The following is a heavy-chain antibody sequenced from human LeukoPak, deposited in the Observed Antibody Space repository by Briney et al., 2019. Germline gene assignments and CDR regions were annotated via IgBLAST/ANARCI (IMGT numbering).Heavy chain of an antibody. Sequence: GGSLTLSCAASGYLLCRYAMSWVSQAPGKGLEWVSGINDSGGTTFYADSVKGRITISRDNSKNTVYVQMNSLRGEDTGVYYCARALYSAGWYSDYWGQGTLVTVSS. D-gene: IGHD6-19*01. J-gene: IGHJ4*02. CDR2: INDSGGTT. CDR1: GYLLCRYA. V-gene: IGHV3-23*01. CDR3: ARALYSAGWYSDY.